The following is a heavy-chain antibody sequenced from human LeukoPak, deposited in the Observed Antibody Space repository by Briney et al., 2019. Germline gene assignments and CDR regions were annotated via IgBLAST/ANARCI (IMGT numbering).Heavy chain of an antibody. CDR2: ISTSSSFI. Sequence: RRSLRLSCAASGFTLSYYTMNWVRQAPGKVREWVSSISTSSSFIHYADSVQGRFTISRDNATNSLHLQMNRLRDEDTALYYCARDDNWNDKPFDHWGQGVLVTVSS. CDR1: GFTLSYYT. CDR3: ARDDNWNDKPFDH. J-gene: IGHJ4*02. V-gene: IGHV3-21*01. D-gene: IGHD1-20*01.